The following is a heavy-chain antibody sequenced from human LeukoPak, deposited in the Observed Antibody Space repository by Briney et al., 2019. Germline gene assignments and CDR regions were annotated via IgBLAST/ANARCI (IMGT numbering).Heavy chain of an antibody. Sequence: PGGSLRLSCAASGFAVTDTYMNWVRQAPGKGLEWVSIIYSDDSTYYADSVKGRFTISRDSSKNTLYLQMNSLRVEDTAVYYCAREVFNWGQGTLVTVSS. CDR1: GFAVTDTY. D-gene: IGHD3-10*01. V-gene: IGHV3-53*01. J-gene: IGHJ4*02. CDR2: IYSDDST. CDR3: AREVFN.